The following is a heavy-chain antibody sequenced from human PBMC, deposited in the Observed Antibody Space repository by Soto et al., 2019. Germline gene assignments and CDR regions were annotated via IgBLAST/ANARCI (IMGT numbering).Heavy chain of an antibody. CDR3: ARDGRIAAAGTWVTYSYYGMDV. CDR2: ISAYNGNT. V-gene: IGHV1-18*04. CDR1: GYTFTSYG. J-gene: IGHJ6*02. D-gene: IGHD6-13*01. Sequence: VASVKVSFKASGYTFTSYGSSWVRQAPGQGLEWMGWISAYNGNTNYAQKLQGRVTMTTDTSTSTAYMELRSLRSDDTAVYYCARDGRIAAAGTWVTYSYYGMDVWGQGTTVTVSS.